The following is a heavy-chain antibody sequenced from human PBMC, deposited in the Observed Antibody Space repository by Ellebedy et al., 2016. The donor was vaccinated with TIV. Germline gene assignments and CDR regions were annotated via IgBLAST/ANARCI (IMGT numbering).Heavy chain of an antibody. CDR3: ARSGRYFDWTGPGGYFDY. J-gene: IGHJ4*02. CDR1: GYTFTSYG. Sequence: ASVKVSXXASGYTFTSYGISWVRQAPGQGLEWMGGIIPIFGTANYAQKLQGRVTMTTDTSTSTAYMELRSLRSDDTAVYYCARSGRYFDWTGPGGYFDYWGQGTLVTVSS. CDR2: IIPIFGTA. D-gene: IGHD3-9*01. V-gene: IGHV1-18*01.